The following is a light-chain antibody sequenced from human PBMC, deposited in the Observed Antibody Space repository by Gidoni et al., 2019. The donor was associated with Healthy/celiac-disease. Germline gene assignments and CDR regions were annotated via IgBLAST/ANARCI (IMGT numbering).Light chain of an antibody. CDR3: QQYGSSPT. CDR1: QSVSSSY. Sequence: ETVFTLSPGTLSSSPGARATLSCRGSQSVSSSYLAWYQQRPGQAPRLLSDGASSRATGIPDRGSGSGSGTDFTLTISRLEPEDFAVYYWQQYGSSPTFGGXTKVEIK. CDR2: GAS. J-gene: IGKJ4*01. V-gene: IGKV3-20*01.